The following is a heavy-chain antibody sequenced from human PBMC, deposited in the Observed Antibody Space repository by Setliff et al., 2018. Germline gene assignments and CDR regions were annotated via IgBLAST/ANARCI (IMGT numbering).Heavy chain of an antibody. J-gene: IGHJ3*02. CDR2: ISGYNGYT. CDR3: VRDRAAIVVGPPTAAFDI. D-gene: IGHD2-2*01. CDR1: GYTFAKYG. Sequence: ASVKVSCKAFGYTFAKYGTSWVRQAPGKGLEWMGWISGYNGYTVYAQKLQGRVTLTTDTSTGTAYMEVRSLRSDDTAQYYCVRDRAAIVVGPPTAAFDIWGQGRMVTVSS. V-gene: IGHV1-18*01.